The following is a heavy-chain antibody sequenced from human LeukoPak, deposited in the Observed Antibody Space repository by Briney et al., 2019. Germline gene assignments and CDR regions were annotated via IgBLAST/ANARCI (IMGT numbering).Heavy chain of an antibody. D-gene: IGHD3-10*01. V-gene: IGHV1-2*04. Sequence: GASVKVSCKASGYTFTGYYMHWVRQAPGQGLEWMGWINPNSGGTNYAQKFQGWVTMTRDTSISTAYMELSRLRSDDTAVYYCARDGANYYGSGSDYYYYGTDVWGKGTTVTVSS. CDR2: INPNSGGT. J-gene: IGHJ6*04. CDR1: GYTFTGYY. CDR3: ARDGANYYGSGSDYYYYGTDV.